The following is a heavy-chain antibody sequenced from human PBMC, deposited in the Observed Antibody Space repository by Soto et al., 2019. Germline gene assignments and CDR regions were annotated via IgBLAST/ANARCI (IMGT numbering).Heavy chain of an antibody. CDR3: AHGSGWLSDY. CDR1: GFSLSSFAVG. V-gene: IGHV2-5*01. CDR2: IYWNDDN. J-gene: IGHJ4*02. D-gene: IGHD6-19*01. Sequence: QITLKESGPPLLKPTQTLTLTCTFSGFSLSSFAVGVNWIRQPPGKAPEWLALIYWNDDNHYSPSLRNRLTVTKDISKNQVVLTMTNVDPVDTATYYCAHGSGWLSDYWGQGTLVTVSS.